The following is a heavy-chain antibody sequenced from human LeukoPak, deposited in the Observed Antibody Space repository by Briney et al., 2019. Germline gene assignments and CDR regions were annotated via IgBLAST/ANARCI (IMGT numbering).Heavy chain of an antibody. D-gene: IGHD2-21*02. J-gene: IGHJ3*02. Sequence: GASVKVSCKASGYTLTSHGISWVRQAPGQGREWMGSISTYNGNRNYAQKLQGRLTMTADTSTNTAYMELRSLRSDDTAVYYCAGDGVVVTALPGSNAFDIWGQGTMVTVSS. CDR1: GYTLTSHG. CDR3: AGDGVVVTALPGSNAFDI. CDR2: ISTYNGNR. V-gene: IGHV1-18*01.